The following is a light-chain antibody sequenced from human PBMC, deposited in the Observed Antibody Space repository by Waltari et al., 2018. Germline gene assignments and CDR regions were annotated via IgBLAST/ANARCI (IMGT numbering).Light chain of an antibody. V-gene: IGLV5-45*03. CDR1: SGINVYTSR. Sequence: QAVLTQPSPLPASTGPSPILTCAVRSGINVYTSRIYWYHQKPWSPPQDLLRYRSDSDKHQDSRVPRRFSGSKDASANAGILLISGLQSEDEADYYCMIWHSNAVVFGGGTTLTVL. CDR3: MIWHSNAVV. CDR2: YRSDSDK. J-gene: IGLJ2*01.